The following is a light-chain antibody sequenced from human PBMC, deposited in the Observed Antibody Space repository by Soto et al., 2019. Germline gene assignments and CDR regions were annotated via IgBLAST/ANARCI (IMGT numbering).Light chain of an antibody. CDR2: AAS. CDR3: QQSYSTPYT. J-gene: IGKJ2*01. Sequence: DIQMTQSPSSLSASVGDRVTITCRASQSISSYLNWYQQKPGKAPKPLIYAASSLQSGVPSKFSGSGSETEFTLTISSLQPEDFATYYCQQSYSTPYTFGQGTKLEIK. CDR1: QSISSY. V-gene: IGKV1-39*01.